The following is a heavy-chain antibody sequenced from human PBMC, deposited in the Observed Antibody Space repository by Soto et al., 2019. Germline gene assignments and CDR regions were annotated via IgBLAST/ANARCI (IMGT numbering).Heavy chain of an antibody. CDR2: IYYSGST. CDR1: GGSISSGYDF. V-gene: IGHV4-30-4*01. Sequence: QVQLQESGPGLVKPSQTLSLACTVSGGSISSGYDFWTGIRQPPGKGLEWIGYIYYSGSTYYNPSLKSRLTMSVDTSKNQFSLKLSSVTAADTAVYYCARDRAKWKDYYYYGMDVWGQGTTVTVSS. CDR3: ARDRAKWKDYYYYGMDV. J-gene: IGHJ6*02. D-gene: IGHD1-20*01.